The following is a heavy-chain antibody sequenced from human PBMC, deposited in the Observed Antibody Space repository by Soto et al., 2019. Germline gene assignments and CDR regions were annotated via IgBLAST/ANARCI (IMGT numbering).Heavy chain of an antibody. Sequence: SVKVSCKASGGTFSSYAISWVRQAPGQGLEWMGGIIPIFGTANYAQKFQGRVTITADKSTSTAYMELSSLRSEDTAVYYCATPTPLRGAMITNINFDFWGQGTPVTVSS. CDR1: GGTFSSYA. CDR3: ATPTPLRGAMITNINFDF. CDR2: IIPIFGTA. J-gene: IGHJ4*02. D-gene: IGHD3-10*01. V-gene: IGHV1-69*06.